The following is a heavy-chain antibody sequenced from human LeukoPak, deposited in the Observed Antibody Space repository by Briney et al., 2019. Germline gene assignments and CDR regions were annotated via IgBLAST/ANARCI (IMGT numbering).Heavy chain of an antibody. CDR2: IKQDGSEK. Sequence: GGSLRLSCAASGFTFSSYWMSWVRQAPGKELEWVANIKQDGSEKYYVDSVKGRFTISRDNAKNSLYLQMNSLRAEDTAVYYCARDPEKVTTVAFDIWGQGTMVTVSS. CDR1: GFTFSSYW. V-gene: IGHV3-7*01. CDR3: ARDPEKVTTVAFDI. D-gene: IGHD4-11*01. J-gene: IGHJ3*02.